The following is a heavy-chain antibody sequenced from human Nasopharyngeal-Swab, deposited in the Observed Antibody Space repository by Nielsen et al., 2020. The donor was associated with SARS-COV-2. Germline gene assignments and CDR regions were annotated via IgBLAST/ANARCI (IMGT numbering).Heavy chain of an antibody. J-gene: IGHJ5*02. CDR2: IYYSGSI. CDR3: AATSVLRFLEWLNNWFDP. CDR1: GGSISSSSYY. V-gene: IGHV4-39*01. D-gene: IGHD3-3*01. Sequence: GSLRPSCTVSGGSISSSSYYWGWIRQPPGKGLEWIGSIYYSGSIYYNPSLKSRVTISVDTSKNQFSLKLSSVTAADTAVYYCAATSVLRFLEWLNNWFDPWGQGTLVTVSS.